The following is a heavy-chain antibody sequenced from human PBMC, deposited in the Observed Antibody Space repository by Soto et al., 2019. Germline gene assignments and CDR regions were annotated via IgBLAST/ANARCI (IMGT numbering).Heavy chain of an antibody. CDR2: ISAYNGNT. Sequence: QVQLVQSGAEVKKPGASVKVSCKASGYTFTSYGISGVRQAPGQGLEWMGWISAYNGNTNYAQKLQGKVTMTTDTSTSTAYMELRSLRSDDTAVYYCARVAYGRITIFGVVTTDYYYMDVWGKGTTVTVSS. CDR3: ARVAYGRITIFGVVTTDYYYMDV. V-gene: IGHV1-18*01. CDR1: GYTFTSYG. J-gene: IGHJ6*03. D-gene: IGHD3-3*01.